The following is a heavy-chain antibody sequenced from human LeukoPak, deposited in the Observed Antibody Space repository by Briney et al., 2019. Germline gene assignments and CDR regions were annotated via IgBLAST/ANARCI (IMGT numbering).Heavy chain of an antibody. CDR2: ISSSGTTI. Sequence: GGSLRLSCAASGFTFSSYEMNWVRQAPGKGLEWVSYISSSGTTIYYADSVKGRFTISRDNAKNSLYLQMNSLRAEDTAVYYCAREKYSDTSGNDYWGQGTLVTVSS. CDR1: GFTFSSYE. J-gene: IGHJ4*02. V-gene: IGHV3-48*03. D-gene: IGHD3-22*01. CDR3: AREKYSDTSGNDY.